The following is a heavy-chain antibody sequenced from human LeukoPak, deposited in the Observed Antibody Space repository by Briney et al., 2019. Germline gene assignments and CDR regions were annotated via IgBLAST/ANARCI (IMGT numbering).Heavy chain of an antibody. J-gene: IGHJ4*02. D-gene: IGHD3-10*01. CDR3: ARDLLGETGY. CDR2: ISSSGSTM. CDR1: GFSVTNNY. Sequence: GGSLRLSCAVSGFSVTNNYMSWVRQAPGKGLEWVSYISSSGSTMYYADSVKGRFTISRDNAKNSLYLQMNSLRAEDTAVYYCARDLLGETGYWGQGTLVTVSS. V-gene: IGHV3-11*04.